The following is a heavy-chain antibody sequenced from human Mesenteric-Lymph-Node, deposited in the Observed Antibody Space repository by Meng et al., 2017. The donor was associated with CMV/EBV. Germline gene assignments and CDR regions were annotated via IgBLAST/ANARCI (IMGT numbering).Heavy chain of an antibody. CDR1: GGSISSSSYY. CDR3: ARRLAPGHPTDY. J-gene: IGHJ4*02. V-gene: IGHV4-39*01. D-gene: IGHD6-6*01. Sequence: GSLRLSCTVSGGSISSSSYYWGWIRQPPGKGLEWIGSIYYSGTTYYNPSLKSRVTISVDTSKNQFSLKLTSVTAADTAVYYCARRLAPGHPTDYWGQGTLVTVSS. CDR2: IYYSGTT.